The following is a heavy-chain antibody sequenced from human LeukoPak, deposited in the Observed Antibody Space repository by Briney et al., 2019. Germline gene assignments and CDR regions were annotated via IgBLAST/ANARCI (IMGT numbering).Heavy chain of an antibody. V-gene: IGHV3-23*01. D-gene: IGHD3-10*01. CDR3: AKDPDYGSGSYYGLYYFDY. Sequence: GGSLRLSCAASGFTFSTYAMSWVRQAPGKGLEWVSAISGSGGSTYYADSVKGRFTISRDNSKNTLYLQMNSLRAEDTAVYYCAKDPDYGSGSYYGLYYFDYWGQGTLVTVSS. J-gene: IGHJ4*02. CDR1: GFTFSTYA. CDR2: ISGSGGST.